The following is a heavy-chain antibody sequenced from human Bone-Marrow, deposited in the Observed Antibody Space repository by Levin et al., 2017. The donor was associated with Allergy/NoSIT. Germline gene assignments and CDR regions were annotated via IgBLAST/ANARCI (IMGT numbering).Heavy chain of an antibody. D-gene: IGHD6-13*01. CDR2: ISYDGSNK. CDR1: GFTFNRYG. Sequence: LSLTCGASGFTFNRYGMHWVRQAPGKGLEWVAVISYDGSNKYYADSVKGRFTIFRDNSRNTISLLMDSLSVEDTAMYHCAKEADGDMAAAGTLDYWGRGTLVTVSS. V-gene: IGHV3-30*18. CDR3: AKEADGDMAAAGTLDY. J-gene: IGHJ4*02.